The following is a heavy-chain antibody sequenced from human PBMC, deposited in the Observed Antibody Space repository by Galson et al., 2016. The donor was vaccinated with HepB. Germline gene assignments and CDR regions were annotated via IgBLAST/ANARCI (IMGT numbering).Heavy chain of an antibody. CDR1: GASISSMNW. D-gene: IGHD1-20*01. V-gene: IGHV4-4*02. CDR3: ASLDNWQGGKY. Sequence: SETLSLTCAVSGASISSMNWWSWVRQPPGKGLEWIGEIYHSGSTNYNPSLKSRVTISVDNSKNQFSLKLSSVTAADTAVYYCASLDNWQGGKYWGQGTLVTVSA. J-gene: IGHJ4*02. CDR2: IYHSGST.